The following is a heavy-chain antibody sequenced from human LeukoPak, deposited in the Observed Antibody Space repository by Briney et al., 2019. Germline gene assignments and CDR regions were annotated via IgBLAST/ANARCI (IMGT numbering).Heavy chain of an antibody. D-gene: IGHD2-15*01. CDR3: ASERKYCSGGSCWEAFDI. J-gene: IGHJ3*02. CDR1: GGPISSGGYY. V-gene: IGHV4-30-2*01. Sequence: SETLSLTCTVSGGPISSGGYYWSWIRQPPGKGLEWIGYIYHSGSTYYNPSLKSRVTISVDRSKNQFSLKLSSVTAADTAVYYCASERKYCSGGSCWEAFDIWGQGTMVTVSS. CDR2: IYHSGST.